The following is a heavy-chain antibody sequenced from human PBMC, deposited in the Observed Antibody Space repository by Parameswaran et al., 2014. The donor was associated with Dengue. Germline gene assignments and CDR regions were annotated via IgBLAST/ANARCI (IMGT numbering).Heavy chain of an antibody. J-gene: IGHJ3*02. CDR3: ARDFPRGIAARPRNAFDI. V-gene: IGHV3-11*05. D-gene: IGHD6-6*01. Sequence: IRQPQEGAGWVSYISSSSSYTNYADSVKGRFTISRDNAKNSLYLQMNSLRAEDTAVYYCARDFPRGIAARPRNAFDIWGQGTMVTVSS. CDR2: ISSSSSYT.